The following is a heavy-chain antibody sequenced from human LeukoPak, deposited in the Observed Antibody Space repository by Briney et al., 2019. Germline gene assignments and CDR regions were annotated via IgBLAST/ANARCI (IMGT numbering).Heavy chain of an antibody. CDR2: ISSSTTYI. V-gene: IGHV3-21*04. CDR3: AKDGGLWVSAHWGDS. Sequence: PGGSLRLSCAASGFTFSSYSMNWVRQAPGKGLEWVSFISSSTTYIRYADSVTGRFTISRDNAKNTLFLQMNSLRAEDTAVYYCAKDGGLWVSAHWGDSWGRGTLVTVSS. CDR1: GFTFSSYS. D-gene: IGHD7-27*01. J-gene: IGHJ4*02.